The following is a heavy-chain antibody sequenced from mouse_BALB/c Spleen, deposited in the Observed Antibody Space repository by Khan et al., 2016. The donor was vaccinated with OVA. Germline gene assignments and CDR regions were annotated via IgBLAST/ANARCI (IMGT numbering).Heavy chain of an antibody. J-gene: IGHJ2*01. Sequence: EVELVESGGGLVQPGGSRKLSCAASGFTFNSYGMHWIRQAPEKGLEWVAYISGDSNTIHYADTVKGRFTISRDNPKNTLFLQMTSLMSEDTAMYYGATSYFYGYDFDYWGPGTTLTVS. CDR3: ATSYFYGYDFDY. CDR2: ISGDSNTI. D-gene: IGHD1-1*01. CDR1: GFTFNSYG. V-gene: IGHV5-17*02.